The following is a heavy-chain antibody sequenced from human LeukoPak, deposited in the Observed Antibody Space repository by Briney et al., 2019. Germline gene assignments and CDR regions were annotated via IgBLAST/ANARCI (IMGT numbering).Heavy chain of an antibody. CDR3: ARNNYDSSVYAFDI. Sequence: SETLSLTCTVSGGSISSSSYYWGWIRQPPGKGLEWIGSIYYSGSTYYNPSLKSRVTISVDTSKNQFSLKLSSVTAADTAVYYCARNNYDSSVYAFDIWGQGTMVTVSS. CDR2: IYYSGST. CDR1: GGSISSSSYY. V-gene: IGHV4-39*07. D-gene: IGHD3-22*01. J-gene: IGHJ3*02.